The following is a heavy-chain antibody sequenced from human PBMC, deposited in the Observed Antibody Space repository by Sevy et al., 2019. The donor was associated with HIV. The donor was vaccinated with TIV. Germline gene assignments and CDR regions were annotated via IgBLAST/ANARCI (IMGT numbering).Heavy chain of an antibody. D-gene: IGHD3-16*01. CDR1: GGSISSSSYY. CDR2: IYYSGST. V-gene: IGHV4-39*01. CDR3: ARHHPYYDYVWGSYSEGNAFDI. J-gene: IGHJ3*02. Sequence: SETLSLTCTVSGGSISSSSYYWGWIRQPPGKGLEWIGSIYYSGSTYYNPSLKSRVTISIDTSKNQFSLKLSSVTAADTAVYYCARHHPYYDYVWGSYSEGNAFDIWGQWTMVTVSS.